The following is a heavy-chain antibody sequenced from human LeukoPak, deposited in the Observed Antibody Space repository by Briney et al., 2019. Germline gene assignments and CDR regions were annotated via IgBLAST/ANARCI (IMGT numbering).Heavy chain of an antibody. D-gene: IGHD2-15*01. J-gene: IGHJ4*02. V-gene: IGHV1-18*01. CDR1: GYTFTSYG. Sequence: ASVKVSCKASGYTFTSYGISWVRQAPGQGLEWMGWISAYNGNTNYAQKVQGRVTMTTDTSTSTAYMELRSLRSDDTAVYYCARDSLWVYCSGGSCYFADYWGQGTVVTVSS. CDR2: ISAYNGNT. CDR3: ARDSLWVYCSGGSCYFADY.